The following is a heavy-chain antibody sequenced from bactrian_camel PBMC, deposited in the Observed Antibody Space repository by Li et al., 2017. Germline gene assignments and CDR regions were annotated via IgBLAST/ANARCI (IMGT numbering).Heavy chain of an antibody. J-gene: IGHJ6*01. CDR1: GYTYSRNC. Sequence: HVQLVESGGGSVQAGGSLTLSCAASGYTYSRNCMAWFRQAPGKEREGVARIYTGSGNTYYADSVKGRFTISQDNAKNTVYLQMNSPKPEDTAMYYCAAGEPLEFVDNAPSRCQAKPVIFGYWGQGTQVTVS. CDR3: AAGEPLEFVDNAPSRCQAKPVIFGY. V-gene: IGHV3S1*01. CDR2: IYTGSGNT. D-gene: IGHD3*01.